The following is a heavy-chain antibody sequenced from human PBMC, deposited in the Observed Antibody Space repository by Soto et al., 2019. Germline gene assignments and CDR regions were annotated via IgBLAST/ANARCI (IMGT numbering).Heavy chain of an antibody. J-gene: IGHJ6*02. CDR2: IYYSGST. Sequence: QVQLQESGPGLVKPSQTLSLTCTVSGGSISSGGYYWSWIRQHPGKGLEWIGYIYYSGSTYYNPSLKSRVTISVDTSKKQFSLKLSSVTAADTAVYYCARGYGGRYYYYGMDVWGQGTTVTVSS. CDR3: ARGYGGRYYYYGMDV. D-gene: IGHD2-15*01. CDR1: GGSISSGGYY. V-gene: IGHV4-31*03.